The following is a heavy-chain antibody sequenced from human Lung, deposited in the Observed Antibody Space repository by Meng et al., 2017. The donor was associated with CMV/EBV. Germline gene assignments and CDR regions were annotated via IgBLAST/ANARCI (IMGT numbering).Heavy chain of an antibody. CDR1: GFTFSSYW. Sequence: GESXKISCAASGFTFSSYWMSWVRQAPGKGLEWVANIKQDGSEKYYVDSVKGRFTISRDNAKNSLYLQMNSLRAEDTAVYYCARRQWRYYFDYWGQGTLVT. V-gene: IGHV3-7*01. J-gene: IGHJ4*02. CDR2: IKQDGSEK. D-gene: IGHD6-19*01. CDR3: ARRQWRYYFDY.